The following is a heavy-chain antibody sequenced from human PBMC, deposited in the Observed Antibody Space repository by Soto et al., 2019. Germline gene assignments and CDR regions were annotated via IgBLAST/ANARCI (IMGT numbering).Heavy chain of an antibody. Sequence: QVQLQQWGAGLLKPSETLSLTCAVYGGSFSGYYWSWIRQPPGKGLEWIGEINHSGSTNYNPSLKSRVTISVDTSKNQFSLKLSSVTAADTAVYYCVRDSNYFSYYYYYMDVWGKGTTVTVSS. D-gene: IGHD4-4*01. CDR3: VRDSNYFSYYYYYMDV. V-gene: IGHV4-34*01. CDR1: GGSFSGYY. J-gene: IGHJ6*03. CDR2: INHSGST.